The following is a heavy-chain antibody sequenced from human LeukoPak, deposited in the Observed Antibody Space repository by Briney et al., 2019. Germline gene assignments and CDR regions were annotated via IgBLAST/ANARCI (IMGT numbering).Heavy chain of an antibody. CDR2: INPNSGGT. V-gene: IGHV1-2*06. CDR3: ARVPAAANWFDP. Sequence: ASVKVSCKASGGTFISYAISWVRQAPGQGLEWMGRINPNSGGTNYAQKFQGRVTMTRDTSISTAYMELSRLRSDDTAVYYCARVPAAANWFDPWGQGTLVTVSS. D-gene: IGHD2-2*01. J-gene: IGHJ5*02. CDR1: GGTFISYA.